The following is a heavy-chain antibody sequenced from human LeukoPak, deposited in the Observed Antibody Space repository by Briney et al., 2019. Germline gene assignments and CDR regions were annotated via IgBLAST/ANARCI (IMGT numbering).Heavy chain of an antibody. V-gene: IGHV3-66*01. D-gene: IGHD6-6*01. CDR1: GFTVSSNY. Sequence: GGSLRLSCAASGFTVSSNYMSWVRQAPGKGLEWVSLIYSGGSTYYADSVKGRFTISRDNSKNTLYLQMNSLRAEDTAVYYCASAGYSSSPGDYWGQGTLVTVSS. CDR3: ASAGYSSSPGDY. J-gene: IGHJ4*02. CDR2: IYSGGST.